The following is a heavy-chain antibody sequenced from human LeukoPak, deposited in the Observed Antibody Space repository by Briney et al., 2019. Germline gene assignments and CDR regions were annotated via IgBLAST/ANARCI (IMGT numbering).Heavy chain of an antibody. D-gene: IGHD3-3*01. V-gene: IGHV3-74*01. J-gene: IGHJ4*02. Sequence: PGGSLRLSCAASGFTFSNFWMHWVRQAPGKGLVWVAFIYGDGSFTRYADSVKGRFTISRDNSINTVDLQMNSLRAEDTAVYYCVKEYHSRGFGAYFDYWGQGTLVTVSS. CDR1: GFTFSNFW. CDR3: VKEYHSRGFGAYFDY. CDR2: IYGDGSFT.